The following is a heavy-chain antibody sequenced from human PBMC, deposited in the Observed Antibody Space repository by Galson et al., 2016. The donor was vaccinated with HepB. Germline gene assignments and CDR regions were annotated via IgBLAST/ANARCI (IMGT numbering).Heavy chain of an antibody. D-gene: IGHD2-8*02. Sequence: SETLSLTCAVYGGSFSAYYWSWIRQTPGKGLAWIGEIKHSGTTNYNPSLKSRVTISIDKSKNEFYLNLRSVTAADTAVYYCARDCTGGTCKSGDYDTFDIWGQGTVVTVSS. CDR1: GGSFSAYY. CDR2: IKHSGTT. CDR3: ARDCTGGTCKSGDYDTFDI. J-gene: IGHJ3*02. V-gene: IGHV4-34*01.